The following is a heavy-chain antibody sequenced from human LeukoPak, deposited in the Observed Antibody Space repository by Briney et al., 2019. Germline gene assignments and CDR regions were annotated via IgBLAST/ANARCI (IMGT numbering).Heavy chain of an antibody. D-gene: IGHD3-22*01. J-gene: IGHJ4*02. CDR2: ISIYKDDT. V-gene: IGHV1-18*01. CDR3: ASHLLYYYDSSGGLDY. Sequence: ASVKVSCKASGDTLSSFGISWVRQAPGQGLEWMGWISIYKDDTNYAQKFQGRVTMTTDTSTRTAYMELRSLRSDDTAVYYCASHLLYYYDSSGGLDYWGQGTLVTVAS. CDR1: GDTLSSFG.